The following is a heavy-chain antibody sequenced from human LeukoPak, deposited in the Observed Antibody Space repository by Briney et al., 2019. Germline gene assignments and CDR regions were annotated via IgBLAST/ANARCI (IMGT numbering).Heavy chain of an antibody. Sequence: GGSLRLSCAASGFTFSSYAMSWVRQAPGKGLEWVSAISGSGGSTYYADSVKGRFTISRENSKNTLYLQMNSLRPEDTAVYYCAKDRDYSILRWFDPWGQGTLVTVSP. CDR1: GFTFSSYA. J-gene: IGHJ5*02. CDR2: ISGSGGST. CDR3: AKDRDYSILRWFDP. V-gene: IGHV3-23*01. D-gene: IGHD4-11*01.